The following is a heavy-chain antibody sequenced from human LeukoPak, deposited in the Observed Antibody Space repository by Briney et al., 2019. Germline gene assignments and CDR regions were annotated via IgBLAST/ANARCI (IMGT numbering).Heavy chain of an antibody. Sequence: GGSLRLSCAASGFTVSSNYMSWVRQAPGKGLEWVSVIYSGGSTYYADSEKGRFTISRDNSKNTLYLQMNSLRAEDTAVYYCARSMVRGVYYYYGMDVWGQGTTVTVSS. CDR3: ARSMVRGVYYYYGMDV. CDR2: IYSGGST. J-gene: IGHJ6*02. D-gene: IGHD3-10*01. V-gene: IGHV3-53*01. CDR1: GFTVSSNY.